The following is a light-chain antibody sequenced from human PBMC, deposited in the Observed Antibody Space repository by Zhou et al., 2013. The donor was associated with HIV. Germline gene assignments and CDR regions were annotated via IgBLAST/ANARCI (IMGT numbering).Light chain of an antibody. Sequence: AIQLTQSPSSLSASVGDRVTITCRASQAIGSSLAWYQQKPGKAPNLLIYGASTLQRGVPSRFSGSGSGTDFTLTISSLQPEDFAVYYCQQYNNWPQTFGQGTRLEI. CDR3: QQYNNWPQT. CDR1: QAIGSS. J-gene: IGKJ5*01. V-gene: IGKV1D-13*01. CDR2: GAS.